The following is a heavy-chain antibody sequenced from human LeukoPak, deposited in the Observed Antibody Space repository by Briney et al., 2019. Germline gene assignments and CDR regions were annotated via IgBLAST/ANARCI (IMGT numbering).Heavy chain of an antibody. CDR2: MNPNSDNT. CDR1: GYTFTXYD. D-gene: IGHD5-18*01. J-gene: IGHJ4*02. V-gene: IGHV1-8*01. CDR3: AKRGHSYGDFDY. Sequence: KVSCXASGYTFTXYDINWVRQATGQGLEWMGWMNPNSDNTGYAQKFQGRVTMTKDTSISTAYMELSSLRSEDTAVYYCAKRGHSYGDFDYWGQGTLVTVSS.